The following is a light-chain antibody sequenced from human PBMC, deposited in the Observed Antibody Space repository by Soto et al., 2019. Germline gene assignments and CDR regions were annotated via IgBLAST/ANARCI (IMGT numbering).Light chain of an antibody. V-gene: IGKV3-15*01. Sequence: EIPMPQTPATLSVSVGERATLSCRASQTVSSKLAWYQQKPGQAPRVLIYGASTMAGGIPSRFSGRRSGTEFTLTISSLQSEDFAVYYCQQNNNSPRTFGQGTKVDIK. CDR3: QQNNNSPRT. CDR2: GAS. J-gene: IGKJ1*01. CDR1: QTVSSK.